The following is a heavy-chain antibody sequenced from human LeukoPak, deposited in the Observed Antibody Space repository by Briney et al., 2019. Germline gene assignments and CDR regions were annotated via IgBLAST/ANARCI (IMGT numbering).Heavy chain of an antibody. CDR2: IYHSGST. CDR1: GGSFSGYS. J-gene: IGHJ4*02. Sequence: SETLSLTCAVYGGSFSGYSWSWIRQPPGKGLEWIGYIYHSGSTYYNPSLKSRVTISVDRSKNQFSLKLSSVTAADTAVYYCARGGDGYNEPFDYWGQGTLVTVSS. V-gene: IGHV4-30-2*01. CDR3: ARGGDGYNEPFDY. D-gene: IGHD5-24*01.